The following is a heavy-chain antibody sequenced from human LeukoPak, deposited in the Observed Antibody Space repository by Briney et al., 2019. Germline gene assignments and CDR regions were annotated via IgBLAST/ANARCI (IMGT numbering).Heavy chain of an antibody. CDR2: INHSGST. V-gene: IGHV4-34*01. J-gene: IGHJ5*02. Sequence: SETLSLTCAVYGGSFSGYYWGWIRQPPGKGLEWIGEINHSGSTNYNPSLKSRVTISVDTSKNQSSLKLSSVTAADTAVYYCARGFATVTTAETNWFDPWGQGTLVTVSS. D-gene: IGHD4-4*01. CDR3: ARGFATVTTAETNWFDP. CDR1: GGSFSGYY.